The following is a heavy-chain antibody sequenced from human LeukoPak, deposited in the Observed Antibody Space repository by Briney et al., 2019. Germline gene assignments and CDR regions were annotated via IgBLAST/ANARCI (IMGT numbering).Heavy chain of an antibody. Sequence: EESLKISCKGSGYSFTSYWIGWVRQMPGKGLEWMGIIYPGDSDSRYSPSFQGQVTISGDKSISTAYLQWSSLKASDTAMYYCARWADKYGFDYWGQGTLVTVSS. CDR2: IYPGDSDS. J-gene: IGHJ4*02. D-gene: IGHD2-8*01. CDR1: GYSFTSYW. V-gene: IGHV5-51*01. CDR3: ARWADKYGFDY.